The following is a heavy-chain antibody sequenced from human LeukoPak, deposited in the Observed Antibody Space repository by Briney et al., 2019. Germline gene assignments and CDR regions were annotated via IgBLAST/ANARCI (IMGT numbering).Heavy chain of an antibody. V-gene: IGHV1-18*01. J-gene: IGHJ4*02. D-gene: IGHD1-20*01. CDR1: GYTFTSYG. CDR3: ARDGYNWDYVAY. CDR2: ISAYNGNT. Sequence: ASVKVSFKASGYTFTSYGISWVRQAPGQGLEWMGWISAYNGNTNYAQKLQGRVAMTTDTSTSTAYMELRRLRSDDTAVYYCARDGYNWDYVAYWGQGALVTVSS.